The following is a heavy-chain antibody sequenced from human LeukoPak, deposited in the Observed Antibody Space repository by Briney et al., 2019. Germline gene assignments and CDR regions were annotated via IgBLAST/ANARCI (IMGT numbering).Heavy chain of an antibody. CDR3: ARESYSSRHYHFDY. CDR1: GFTFSSYA. CDR2: ISYDGSNK. V-gene: IGHV3-30-3*01. J-gene: IGHJ4*02. Sequence: PGGSLRLSCAASGFTFSSYAMHWVRQAPGKGLEWVAVISYDGSNKYYADSVKGRFTISRDNSKNTLYLQMNSLRAEDTAVYYCARESYSSRHYHFDYWGQGTLVTVSS. D-gene: IGHD6-13*01.